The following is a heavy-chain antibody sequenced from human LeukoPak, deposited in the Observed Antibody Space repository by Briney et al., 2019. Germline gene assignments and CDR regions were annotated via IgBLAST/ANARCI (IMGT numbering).Heavy chain of an antibody. CDR1: GGSFSGYY. CDR3: ARHVLWFGEI. V-gene: IGHV4-34*01. CDR2: INHSGST. Sequence: PSETLSLTCAVYGGSFSGYYWSWIRQPPGKGLEWIGEINHSGSTNYNPSLKSRVTISVDTSKNQFSPKLSSVTAADTAVYYCARHVLWFGEIWGQGTLVTVSS. D-gene: IGHD3-10*01. J-gene: IGHJ4*02.